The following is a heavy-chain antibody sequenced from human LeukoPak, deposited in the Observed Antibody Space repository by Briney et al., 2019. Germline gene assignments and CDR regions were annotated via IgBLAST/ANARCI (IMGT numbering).Heavy chain of an antibody. V-gene: IGHV4-59*01. CDR3: AREVLVGATSWFDP. J-gene: IGHJ5*02. CDR1: GGSISSYY. D-gene: IGHD1-26*01. Sequence: SETLSLTCTVSGGSISSYYWSWIRPPPGEGLEWIGYIYYSGSTNYNPSLKSRVTISVDTSKNQFSLKLSSVTAADTAVYYYAREVLVGATSWFDPWGQGTLVTVSS. CDR2: IYYSGST.